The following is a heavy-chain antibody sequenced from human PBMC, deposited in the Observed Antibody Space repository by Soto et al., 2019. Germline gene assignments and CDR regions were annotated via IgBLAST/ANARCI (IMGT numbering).Heavy chain of an antibody. CDR3: ARTPATDWYFDL. J-gene: IGHJ2*01. V-gene: IGHV3-33*01. CDR2: IWFDGSSK. CDR1: GFTFSSFA. Sequence: QVQLVESGGGVVQPGRSLRLSCAASGFTFSSFAMHWVRQAAGKGLEWVAAIWFDGSSKYYEDSVKGRFSISRDNSKNTLDLQMDSLRAEDTAVYYCARTPATDWYFDLWGRGTLVTVSS.